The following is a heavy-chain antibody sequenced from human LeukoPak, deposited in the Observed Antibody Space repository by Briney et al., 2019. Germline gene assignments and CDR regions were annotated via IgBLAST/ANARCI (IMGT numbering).Heavy chain of an antibody. CDR3: ARGFSYSSSSFDY. D-gene: IGHD6-6*01. CDR1: GGSISSYY. J-gene: IGHJ4*02. CDR2: IYYSGST. Sequence: SETLSLTCTVSGGSISSYYWSWIRQPPGKGLEWIGYIYYSGSTNYNPSLKSRVTISVHTSKNQFSLKLSSVTAADTAVYYCARGFSYSSSSFDYWGQGTLVTVSS. V-gene: IGHV4-59*01.